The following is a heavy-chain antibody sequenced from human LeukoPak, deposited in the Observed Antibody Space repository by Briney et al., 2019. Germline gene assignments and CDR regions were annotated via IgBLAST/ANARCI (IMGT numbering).Heavy chain of an antibody. V-gene: IGHV4-4*07. CDR3: ARASYYDSSGYSYFDY. CDR2: IYTSGST. CDR1: GGSISSYY. Sequence: ETLSLTCTVSGGSISSYYWSWIRQPAGKGLEWIGRIYTSGSTNYNPSLKSRVTMSVDTSKNQFSLKLSSVTAADTAVYYCARASYYDSSGYSYFDYWGQGTLVTVSS. J-gene: IGHJ4*02. D-gene: IGHD3-22*01.